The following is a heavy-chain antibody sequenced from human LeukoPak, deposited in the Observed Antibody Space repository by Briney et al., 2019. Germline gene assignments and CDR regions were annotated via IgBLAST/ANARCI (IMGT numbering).Heavy chain of an antibody. J-gene: IGHJ4*02. D-gene: IGHD6-13*01. CDR1: GGSISSGGYY. V-gene: IGHV4-31*03. CDR2: IYYSGST. Sequence: SETLSLTCTVSGGSISSGGYYWSWIRQHPGKGLEWIGYIYYSGSTYYNPSLKSRVTISVDTSKNQFSLKLSTVTAADTAVYYCARQQQLVVPGDDYWGQGTLVTVSS. CDR3: ARQQQLVVPGDDY.